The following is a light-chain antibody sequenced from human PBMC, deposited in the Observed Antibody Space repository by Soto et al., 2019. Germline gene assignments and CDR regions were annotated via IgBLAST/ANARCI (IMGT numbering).Light chain of an antibody. J-gene: IGKJ1*01. V-gene: IGKV4-1*01. Sequence: SLITHCTDSVSVSLGERETVNCKSSQRVLHSPNNKNYLAWYQQKAGQPPKLLIYWASTRESGVPDRFSGSGSGTDFTLTISSLQAEDVAVYYCQQDYSNPPKFGQLSKVDI. CDR3: QQDYSNPPK. CDR1: QRVLHSPNNKNY. CDR2: WAS.